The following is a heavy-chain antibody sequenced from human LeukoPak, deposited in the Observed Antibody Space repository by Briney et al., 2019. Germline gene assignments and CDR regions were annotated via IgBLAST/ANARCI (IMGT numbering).Heavy chain of an antibody. J-gene: IGHJ4*02. CDR1: GFTFSSYW. Sequence: GGSLRLSCAASGFTFSSYWMSWVRQAPGKGLEWVANIKQDGSEKYYADSVKGRFTISRDNAKNSLYLQMNSLRAEDTAVYYCARDLYNSGWHYFDYWGQGTLVTVSS. CDR3: ARDLYNSGWHYFDY. V-gene: IGHV3-7*01. D-gene: IGHD6-19*01. CDR2: IKQDGSEK.